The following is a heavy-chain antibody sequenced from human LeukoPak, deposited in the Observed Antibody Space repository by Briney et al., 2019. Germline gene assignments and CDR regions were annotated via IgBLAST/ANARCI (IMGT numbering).Heavy chain of an antibody. J-gene: IGHJ5*02. CDR1: GYTFTSYY. CDR2: INPSGGST. Sequence: ASVKVSCKASGYTFTSYYMHWVRQAPGQGLEWMGIINPSGGSTSYAQKFQGRVTMTRDTSTSTVYMELSSLRSEDTAVYYCARDPSFYGGLEKEFDPWGQGTLVTVSS. D-gene: IGHD3-10*01. CDR3: ARDPSFYGGLEKEFDP. V-gene: IGHV1-46*01.